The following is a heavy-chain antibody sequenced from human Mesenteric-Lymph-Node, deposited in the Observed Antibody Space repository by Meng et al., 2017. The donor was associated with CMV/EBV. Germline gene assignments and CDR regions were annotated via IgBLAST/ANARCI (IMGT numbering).Heavy chain of an antibody. CDR3: ARGVNYDYWSGYYRPNRDSTWFDP. J-gene: IGHJ5*02. CDR2: VTGSGDYT. Sequence: GESLKISCAASGFTFSTYSMNWVRQAPGKGLEWVSYVTGSGDYTYYGDSVKGRFTISRDNSINTLYLQMNSLRVEDTAVYYCARGVNYDYWSGYYRPNRDSTWFDPWGQGTPVTVSS. D-gene: IGHD3-3*01. CDR1: GFTFSTYS. V-gene: IGHV3-21*01.